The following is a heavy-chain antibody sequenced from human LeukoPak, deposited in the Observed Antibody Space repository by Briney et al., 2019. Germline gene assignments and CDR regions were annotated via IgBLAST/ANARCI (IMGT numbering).Heavy chain of an antibody. CDR2: ISSSSSYI. Sequence: GGSLRLSCAASGFTFSSYPMNWVRQAPGKGLEWVSSISSSSSYIYYADSVKGRFTISRDNAKNSLYLQMNSLRAEDTAVYYCARDSYYDSSGYYPYYWGQGTLVTVSS. CDR3: ARDSYYDSSGYYPYY. V-gene: IGHV3-21*01. J-gene: IGHJ4*02. CDR1: GFTFSSYP. D-gene: IGHD3-22*01.